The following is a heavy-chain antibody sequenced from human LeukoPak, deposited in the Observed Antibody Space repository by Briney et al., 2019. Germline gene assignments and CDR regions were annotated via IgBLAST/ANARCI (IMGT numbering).Heavy chain of an antibody. CDR3: ARETSGSFDY. V-gene: IGHV4-38-2*02. D-gene: IGHD6-25*01. CDR2: IYHSGST. CDR1: GYSISSGYY. Sequence: PSETLSLTCTVSGYSISSGYYWGWIRQPPGKGLEWIGSIYHSGSTYYNPSLKSRVTISVDTSKNQFSLKLSSVTAADTAVYYCARETSGSFDYWGQGTLVTVSS. J-gene: IGHJ4*02.